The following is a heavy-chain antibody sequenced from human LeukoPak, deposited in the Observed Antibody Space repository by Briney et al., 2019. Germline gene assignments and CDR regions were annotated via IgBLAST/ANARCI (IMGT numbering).Heavy chain of an antibody. CDR3: ARARIQLWTPLDY. Sequence: SETLSLTCAVYGGSFSGYYWSWIRQPPGKGLEWIGSIYYSGSTYYNPSLKSRVTISVDTSKNQFSLKLSSVTAAGTAVYYCARARIQLWTPLDYWGQGTLVTVSS. D-gene: IGHD5-18*01. V-gene: IGHV4-34*01. CDR2: IYYSGST. J-gene: IGHJ4*02. CDR1: GGSFSGYY.